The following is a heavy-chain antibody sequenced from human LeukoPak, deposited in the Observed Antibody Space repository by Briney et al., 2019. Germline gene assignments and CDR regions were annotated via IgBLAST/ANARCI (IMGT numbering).Heavy chain of an antibody. CDR3: ARSSEYGDPFNY. CDR2: IYYSGST. CDR1: GASISRSDYF. V-gene: IGHV4-39*01. Sequence: SETLSLTCTVSGASISRSDYFWGWIRQPPGKGLEWIGSIYYSGSTYYSPSLKGRVTISVDTSKNQFSLKLTSVTAADTAVYYCARSSEYGDPFNYWGQGTLVTVS. J-gene: IGHJ4*02. D-gene: IGHD4-17*01.